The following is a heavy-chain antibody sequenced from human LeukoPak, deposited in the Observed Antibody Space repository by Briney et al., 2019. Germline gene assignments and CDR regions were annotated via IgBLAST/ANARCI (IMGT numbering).Heavy chain of an antibody. CDR1: GFTFSSYS. V-gene: IGHV3-21*01. J-gene: IGHJ4*02. CDR2: ISSSSSYI. D-gene: IGHD6-13*01. CDR3: ARALSIAAAGTEVDY. Sequence: PGGSLRLSCAASGFTFSSYSMNWVRQAPGKGLEWVSSISSSSSYIYYADSVKGRFTISRDNAKNSLYLQMNSLRAEDTAVYYCARALSIAAAGTEVDYWGQGTLVTVSS.